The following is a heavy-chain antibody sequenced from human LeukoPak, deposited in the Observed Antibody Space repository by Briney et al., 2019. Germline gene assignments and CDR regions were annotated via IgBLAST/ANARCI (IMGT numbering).Heavy chain of an antibody. D-gene: IGHD4-23*01. CDR1: GFTFSSDY. CDR2: IYSGGST. V-gene: IGHV3-53*04. Sequence: PGRSLRLSCAASGFTFSSDYMSWVRQAPGKGLEWVSVIYSGGSTYYADSVKGRFTISRHNSKNALYLQMNSLRAEDTAVYYCARDSYGGNYAFDIWGQGTMVTVSS. CDR3: ARDSYGGNYAFDI. J-gene: IGHJ3*02.